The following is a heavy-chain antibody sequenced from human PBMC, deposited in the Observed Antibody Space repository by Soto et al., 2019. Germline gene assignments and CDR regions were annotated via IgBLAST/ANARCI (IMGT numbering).Heavy chain of an antibody. Sequence: SETLSLTCTVSGGSISSYYWSWIRQPPGKGLEWIGYIYYSGSTNYNPSLKSRVTISVDTSKNQFSLKLSSVTAADTAVYYCARTIKDCSGGSCYGDAFDIWGQGTMVTVSS. J-gene: IGHJ3*02. D-gene: IGHD2-15*01. V-gene: IGHV4-59*08. CDR2: IYYSGST. CDR1: GGSISSYY. CDR3: ARTIKDCSGGSCYGDAFDI.